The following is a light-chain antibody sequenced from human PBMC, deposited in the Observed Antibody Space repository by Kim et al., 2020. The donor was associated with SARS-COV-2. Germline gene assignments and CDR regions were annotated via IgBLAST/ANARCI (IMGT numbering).Light chain of an antibody. CDR1: HPNIGRNY. CDR3: AAWDDSLSGYV. V-gene: IGLV1-47*01. J-gene: IGLJ1*01. CDR2: RNN. Sequence: GPRVNIACSRSHPNIGRNYVYWYQQRPGTAPKLHIYRNNQRPSGVPDRFSGSKSGTSASLAISGLRSEDEADYYCAAWDDSLSGYVCGTGTKVTVL.